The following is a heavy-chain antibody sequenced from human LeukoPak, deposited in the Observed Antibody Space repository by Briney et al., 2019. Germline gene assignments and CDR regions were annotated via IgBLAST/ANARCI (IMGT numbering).Heavy chain of an antibody. V-gene: IGHV1-69*05. CDR2: IIPIFGTA. CDR3: ARVNLEAATHDY. J-gene: IGHJ4*02. CDR1: GGTFSSYA. Sequence: SVKVSCKASGGTFSSYAISWVRQAPGQGLEWMGSIIPIFGTANYAQKFQGRVTITTDESTSTAYMELTSLRSEDTAVYYCARVNLEAATHDYWGQGTLVTVSS. D-gene: IGHD2-15*01.